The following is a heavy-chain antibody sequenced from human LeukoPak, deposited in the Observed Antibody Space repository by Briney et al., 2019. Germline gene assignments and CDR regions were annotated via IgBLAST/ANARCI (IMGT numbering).Heavy chain of an antibody. D-gene: IGHD1/OR15-1a*01. Sequence: GGTLRLSCAASGFTFSTYGMNWVRQAPGKGLEWVSRIDYEGGTTDYADSVEGRFTISRDNARNTLYLQMNSLRAEDTAIYYCARNNWGIDYWGLGTLVTVSS. CDR3: ARNNWGIDY. CDR2: IDYEGGTT. J-gene: IGHJ4*01. CDR1: GFTFSTYG. V-gene: IGHV3-74*01.